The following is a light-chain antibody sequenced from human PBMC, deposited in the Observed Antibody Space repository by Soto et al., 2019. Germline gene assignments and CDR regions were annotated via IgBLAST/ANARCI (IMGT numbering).Light chain of an antibody. Sequence: EIVLTQSPGTLSLSPGERATLNCRASQSISTSSLAWYLQKPGQAPRLLIYDASNRATGIPARFSGSGFGTDFTLTISKVEPEDFAVYYCQQYGTPRSVTFGQGTRLEIK. CDR3: QQYGTPRSVT. CDR2: DAS. CDR1: QSISTSS. V-gene: IGKV3-20*01. J-gene: IGKJ5*01.